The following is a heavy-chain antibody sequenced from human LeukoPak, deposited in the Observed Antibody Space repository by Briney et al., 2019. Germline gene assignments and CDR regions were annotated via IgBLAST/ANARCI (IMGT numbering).Heavy chain of an antibody. CDR1: GGSFSGYY. CDR3: ARALPKWLVRNTPDY. D-gene: IGHD6-19*01. CDR2: INHSGST. V-gene: IGHV4-34*01. Sequence: SETLSLTCAVYGGSFSGYYWSWIRQPSGKGLECIGEINHSGSTNYNPSLKSRVTISVDTSKNQFSLKLSSVTAADTAVYYCARALPKWLVRNTPDYWGQGTLVTVSS. J-gene: IGHJ4*02.